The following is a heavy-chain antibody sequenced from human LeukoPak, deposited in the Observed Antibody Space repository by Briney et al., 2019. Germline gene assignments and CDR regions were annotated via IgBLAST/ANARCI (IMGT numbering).Heavy chain of an antibody. D-gene: IGHD2-15*01. CDR1: GYTFTGYY. CDR2: INPDSGGT. CDR3: AREGRGWAFDI. V-gene: IGHV1-2*02. Sequence: ASVKVSCKASGYTFTGYYMHWVRQAPGQGLEWMGWINPDSGGTYFAQKFQGRVTMTRDTSISTAYMELSRLRSDDTAVYYCAREGRGWAFDIWGQGTMVTVSS. J-gene: IGHJ3*02.